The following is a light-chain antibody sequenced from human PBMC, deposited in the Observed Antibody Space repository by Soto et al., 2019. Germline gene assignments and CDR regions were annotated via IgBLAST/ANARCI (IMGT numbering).Light chain of an antibody. J-gene: IGKJ4*01. CDR3: QQRSNWPPLT. Sequence: EIVLTRSPATLSLSPGERATLSCRASQSVSSNLAWYQQKPGQAPRLLIYDASNRATGIPARFRGSGSGTDFTLTISSLEPEDFAVYYCQQRSNWPPLTFGGGTKVEIK. CDR1: QSVSSN. V-gene: IGKV3-11*01. CDR2: DAS.